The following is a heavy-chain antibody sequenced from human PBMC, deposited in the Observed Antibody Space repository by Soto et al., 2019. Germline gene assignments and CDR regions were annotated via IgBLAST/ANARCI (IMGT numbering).Heavy chain of an antibody. J-gene: IGHJ4*02. Sequence: GGSLRLPCAASGFTFSSYAMRWVRQAPGKGLEWVAVISYDGSNKYYADSVKGRFTISRDNSKNTLYLQMNSLRAEDTAVYYCARDWDYGGNSFEYWGQGTLVTVSS. CDR1: GFTFSSYA. D-gene: IGHD4-17*01. CDR3: ARDWDYGGNSFEY. CDR2: ISYDGSNK. V-gene: IGHV3-30-3*01.